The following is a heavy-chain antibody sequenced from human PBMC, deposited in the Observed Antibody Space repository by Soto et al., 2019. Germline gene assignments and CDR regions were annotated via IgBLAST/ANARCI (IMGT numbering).Heavy chain of an antibody. D-gene: IGHD3-10*01. J-gene: IGHJ6*02. CDR3: TREGSAPYYYYGMDA. V-gene: IGHV1-18*01. CDR1: GYTFNTYG. Sequence: QVQLEQSAPEVKKPGASLKVSCKGYGYTFNTYGISWVRQAPGQEIEWLGWINTHNVNTNYAQNLQGRVIMTADTSTSTAYMELRSLRSDDTAIYYCTREGSAPYYYYGMDAWGQGTTVTVSS. CDR2: INTHNVNT.